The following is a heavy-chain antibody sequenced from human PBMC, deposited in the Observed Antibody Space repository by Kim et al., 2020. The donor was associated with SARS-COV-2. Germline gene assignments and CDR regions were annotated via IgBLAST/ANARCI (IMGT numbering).Heavy chain of an antibody. CDR3: ARAFWFGEFETWFDP. CDR2: INSDGSST. D-gene: IGHD3-10*01. J-gene: IGHJ5*02. Sequence: GGSLRLSCAASGFTFSSYWMHWVRQAPGKGLVWVSRINSDGSSTSYADSVKGRFTISRDNAKNTLYLQMNSLRAEDTAVYYCARAFWFGEFETWFDPWGQGTLVTVSS. CDR1: GFTFSSYW. V-gene: IGHV3-74*01.